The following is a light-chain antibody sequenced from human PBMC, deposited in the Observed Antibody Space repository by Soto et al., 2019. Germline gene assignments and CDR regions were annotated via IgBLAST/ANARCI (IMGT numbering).Light chain of an antibody. V-gene: IGKV3-11*01. CDR2: DAS. CDR3: QQHISWPLT. CDR1: QSVNSN. Sequence: EIVLTQSPATLSLSPVARATLSCRASQSVNSNLAWYQQKPGQAPRLLVYDASNRATGIPTRFSGSGSGTDFTLTISNLEPEDFAVYYCQQHISWPLTFGGGTKVDIK. J-gene: IGKJ4*01.